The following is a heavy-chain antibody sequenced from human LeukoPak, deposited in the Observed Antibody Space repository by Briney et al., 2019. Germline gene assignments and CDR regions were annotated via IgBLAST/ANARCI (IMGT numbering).Heavy chain of an antibody. CDR2: IYYSGST. V-gene: IGHV4-39*07. D-gene: IGHD1-26*01. CDR1: GGSSSSSSYY. Sequence: SENLSRTATVSGGSSSSSSYYWDWIRQPPGKGREWIGSIYYSGSTYYNPSLKSRVTISVDTSKNQFSLKLSSVTAADTAVYYCARDLGSGSWVLRYWGQGTLVTVSS. J-gene: IGHJ4*02. CDR3: ARDLGSGSWVLRY.